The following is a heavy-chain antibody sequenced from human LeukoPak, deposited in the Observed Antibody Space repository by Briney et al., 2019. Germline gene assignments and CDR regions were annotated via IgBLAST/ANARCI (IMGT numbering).Heavy chain of an antibody. J-gene: IGHJ4*02. CDR1: GFTFSSYA. Sequence: PGGSLRLSCAASGFTFSSYAMSWVRQAPGKGLEWVSAISGSGGSTYYADSVKGRFTISRDNSKNTLYLQMNSLRAEDTAVYYCAKDHPSSKWLVLNGYFDYWGQGTLVTVSS. CDR3: AKDHPSSKWLVLNGYFDY. V-gene: IGHV3-23*01. D-gene: IGHD6-19*01. CDR2: ISGSGGST.